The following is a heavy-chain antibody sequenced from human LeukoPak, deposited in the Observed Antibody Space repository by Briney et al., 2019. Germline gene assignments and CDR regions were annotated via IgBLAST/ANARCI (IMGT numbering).Heavy chain of an antibody. J-gene: IGHJ4*02. Sequence: GGSLRLSCAASAFTFSSYNMNWVGQAPGKGLEWVSSISGSSSYIYYADSLKGRFTISRDNAKNSLYLQMNSLRAEDTAVYYCARADSNIAARRIGFDYWGQGTLVTVSS. CDR2: ISGSSSYI. CDR3: ARADSNIAARRIGFDY. CDR1: AFTFSSYN. D-gene: IGHD6-6*01. V-gene: IGHV3-21*06.